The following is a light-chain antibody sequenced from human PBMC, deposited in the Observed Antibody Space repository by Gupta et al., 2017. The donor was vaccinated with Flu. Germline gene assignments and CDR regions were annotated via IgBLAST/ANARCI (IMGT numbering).Light chain of an antibody. CDR2: KAS. CDR1: QSISSW. Sequence: DIQMTQSPSTLSASVGDRVTITCRASQSISSWLAWYQQKPGKAPKLLIYKASSLESGVPSRFSGSGSEAEFSLTINSLQPDDFATYYCQHYNSYSQPFGQGTRVEIK. J-gene: IGKJ1*01. V-gene: IGKV1-5*03. CDR3: QHYNSYSQP.